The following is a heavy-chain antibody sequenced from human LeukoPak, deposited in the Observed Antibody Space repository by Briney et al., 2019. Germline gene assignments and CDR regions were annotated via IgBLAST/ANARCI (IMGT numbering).Heavy chain of an antibody. CDR3: ARRGAFDI. V-gene: IGHV4-59*01. CDR2: IYYSGST. Sequence: PSETLSLTCTVSGGSISSYYWSWIRQPPGKGLEWIGYIYYSGSTNYNPSLKSRVTISVDTSKNQFSLKLSSVTAADTAVYYCARRGAFDIWGQGTMVTASS. CDR1: GGSISSYY. J-gene: IGHJ3*02.